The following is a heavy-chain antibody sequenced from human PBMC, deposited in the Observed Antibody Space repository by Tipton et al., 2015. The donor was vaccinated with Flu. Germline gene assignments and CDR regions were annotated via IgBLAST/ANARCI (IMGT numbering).Heavy chain of an antibody. CDR2: IFHRGSA. CDR1: GYSINSGYY. Sequence: TLSLTCAVSGYSINSGYYWGWIRQSPGTGLEWIGIIFHRGSAYYKTSLKSRVTMSVDTNNHFSLKLTSVTAADTAVYYCARGGGGAVAGPRDVIGAFDIWGQGTMVTVSS. D-gene: IGHD6-19*01. J-gene: IGHJ3*02. V-gene: IGHV4-38-2*01. CDR3: ARGGGGAVAGPRDVIGAFDI.